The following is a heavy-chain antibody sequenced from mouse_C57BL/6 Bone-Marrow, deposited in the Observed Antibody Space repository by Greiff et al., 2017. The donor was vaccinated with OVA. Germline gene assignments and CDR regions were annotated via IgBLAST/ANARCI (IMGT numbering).Heavy chain of an antibody. CDR1: GYTFTSYG. V-gene: IGHV1-81*01. J-gene: IGHJ2*02. CDR2: IYPRSGNT. CDR3: ARPGGSNYVHCLDY. D-gene: IGHD1-1*01. Sequence: QVQLQQSGAELARPGASVKLSCKASGYTFTSYGISWVKQRTGQGLAWIGAIYPRSGNTYYNEKFKGQSTLTADNSSSRAYMELRSLTSEDSAVYCCARPGGSNYVHCLDYWGQGTSLTVSS.